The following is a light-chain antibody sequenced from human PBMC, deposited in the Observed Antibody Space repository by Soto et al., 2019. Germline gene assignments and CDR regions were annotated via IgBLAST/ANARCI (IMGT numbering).Light chain of an antibody. CDR1: QSVLYSSNNKNY. J-gene: IGKJ2*01. CDR3: QRYESTPPT. Sequence: DIVMTQSPDSLAVSLGERATINCKSSQSVLYSSNNKNYLAWYQQRPGQPPKLLIYWASTREAGVPDRFSGRGSGTDFTLTITSLPAENVAVYYCQRYESTPPTFGQTTKLEIK. V-gene: IGKV4-1*01. CDR2: WAS.